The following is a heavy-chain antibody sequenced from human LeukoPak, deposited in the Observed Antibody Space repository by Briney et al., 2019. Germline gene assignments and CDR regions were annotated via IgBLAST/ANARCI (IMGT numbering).Heavy chain of an antibody. J-gene: IGHJ4*02. Sequence: GGSLRLSCAASGFTFSKHWMHWVRQAPGKGLVWVSRINSDGSSTTYADSVKGRFTISRDNAKNTLYLQMNSLKTEDTAVYYCTRGRGYSYGWIGEKLLDYWGQGTLVTVSS. CDR1: GFTFSKHW. D-gene: IGHD5-18*01. CDR3: TRGRGYSYGWIGEKLLDY. V-gene: IGHV3-74*01. CDR2: INSDGSST.